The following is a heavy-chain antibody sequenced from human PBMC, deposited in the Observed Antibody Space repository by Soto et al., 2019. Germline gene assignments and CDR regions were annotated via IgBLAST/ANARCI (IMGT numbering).Heavy chain of an antibody. D-gene: IGHD2-15*01. V-gene: IGHV1-69*06. CDR3: ARARYCSGGSCRGWFDP. Sequence: QVQLVQSGAEVKKPGSSVKVSCKASGGTFSSYAISWVRQAPGQGLEWMGGIIPIFGTANYAQKFQGRVTITADKSTSTAYMELSSLRSEDTAVYYCARARYCSGGSCRGWFDPWGQGTLVTVSS. CDR2: IIPIFGTA. J-gene: IGHJ5*02. CDR1: GGTFSSYA.